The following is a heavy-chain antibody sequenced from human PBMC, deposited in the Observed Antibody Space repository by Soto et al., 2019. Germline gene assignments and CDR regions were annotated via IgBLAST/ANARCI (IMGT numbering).Heavy chain of an antibody. J-gene: IGHJ6*02. CDR1: GFTFSSYS. V-gene: IGHV3-21*02. D-gene: IGHD5-18*01. Sequence: EVQLVESGGGLVKPGGSPRLSCAASGFTFSSYSMNWVRQAPGKGLEWVSSISSSTSYIYYADSVKGRFTISRDNAKNSLYLQMNSLRAEDTAVYYCARIIGYGYHYYGLDVWGQGTTVTVSS. CDR2: ISSSTSYI. CDR3: ARIIGYGYHYYGLDV.